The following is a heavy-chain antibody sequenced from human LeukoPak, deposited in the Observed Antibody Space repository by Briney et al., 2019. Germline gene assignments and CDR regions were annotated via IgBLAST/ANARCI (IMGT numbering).Heavy chain of an antibody. CDR2: IYYSGST. D-gene: IGHD1-26*01. Sequence: PSETLSLTCTVSGGSISSYYWSWIRQPPGKGLEWIGYIYYSGSTNYNPSLKSRVTISVDTSKNQFSLKLSSVTAADTAVYYCAREELVGREYYFDYWGQGTLVTVSS. CDR1: GGSISSYY. V-gene: IGHV4-59*01. J-gene: IGHJ4*02. CDR3: AREELVGREYYFDY.